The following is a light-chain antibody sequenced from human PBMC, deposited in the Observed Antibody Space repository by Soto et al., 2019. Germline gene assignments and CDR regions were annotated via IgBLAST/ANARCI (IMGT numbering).Light chain of an antibody. Sequence: QPVLTQSPSASASLGASVKLTCTLSSGHNNHAIAWHQQQPEEGPRYLMKLNSDGSHNKGDGIPDRFSGSSSGAERYLTISSLQSEDEADYYCQAWGAGIQVFGGGTQLTVL. CDR1: SGHNNHA. CDR3: QAWGAGIQV. CDR2: LNSDGSH. J-gene: IGLJ2*01. V-gene: IGLV4-69*01.